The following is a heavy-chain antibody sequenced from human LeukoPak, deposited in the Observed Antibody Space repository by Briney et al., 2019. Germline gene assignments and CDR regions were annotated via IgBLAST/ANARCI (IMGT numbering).Heavy chain of an antibody. V-gene: IGHV3-53*01. CDR2: ISSGGFT. CDR3: ARGRGGD. CDR1: GVAVNSYF. J-gene: IGHJ4*02. Sequence: GGSLRLSCAVAGVAVNSYFMGWVRQAPGKGLEWVSLISSGGFTYYADSVKGRFTISRDNSKNTLYLQTNSLRAEDTALYYCARGRGGDWGRGALVTVSS. D-gene: IGHD2-15*01.